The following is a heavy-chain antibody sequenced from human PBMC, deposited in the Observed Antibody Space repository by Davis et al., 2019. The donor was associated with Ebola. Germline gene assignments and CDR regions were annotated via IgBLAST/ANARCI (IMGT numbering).Heavy chain of an antibody. CDR3: ARGRITTDESWYYFDY. Sequence: GGSLRLSCAASGFTFSSYAMHWVRQAPGKGLEWVAVISYDGSNKYYADSVKGRFTISRDNSKNTLYLQMSSLRAEDTAVYYCARGRITTDESWYYFDYWGQGTLVTVSS. D-gene: IGHD3-10*01. CDR2: ISYDGSNK. V-gene: IGHV3-30*04. CDR1: GFTFSSYA. J-gene: IGHJ4*02.